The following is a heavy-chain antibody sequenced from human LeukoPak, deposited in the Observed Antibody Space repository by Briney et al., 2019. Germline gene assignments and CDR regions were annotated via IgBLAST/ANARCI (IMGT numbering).Heavy chain of an antibody. V-gene: IGHV3-30-3*01. CDR3: ARGRGGDYDFWSGSNWFDP. D-gene: IGHD3-3*01. CDR1: GFTFSSYA. J-gene: IGHJ5*02. Sequence: PGGSLRLSCAASGFTFSSYAMHWVRQAPGKGLEWVAVISYDGSNKYYADSVKGRFTISRDNSKNTLYLQMNSLRAEDTAVYYCARGRGGDYDFWSGSNWFDPWGQGTLVTVSS. CDR2: ISYDGSNK.